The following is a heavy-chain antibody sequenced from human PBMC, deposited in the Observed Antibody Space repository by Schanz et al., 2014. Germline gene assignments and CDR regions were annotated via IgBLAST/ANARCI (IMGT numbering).Heavy chain of an antibody. CDR3: ARGTDWNLHY. CDR2: VSRSTPDI. J-gene: IGHJ4*02. V-gene: IGHV3-48*03. CDR1: EFTFSSYK. Sequence: EQLVESGGGLVKPGGSLRLSCAASEFTFSSYKMNWVRQAPGKGLEWVSYVSRSTPDIYYADSVKGRFTMSRDNAKNSVFLQMNSLRAEDTAVYYCARGTDWNLHYWGQGALVTVSS. D-gene: IGHD1-1*01.